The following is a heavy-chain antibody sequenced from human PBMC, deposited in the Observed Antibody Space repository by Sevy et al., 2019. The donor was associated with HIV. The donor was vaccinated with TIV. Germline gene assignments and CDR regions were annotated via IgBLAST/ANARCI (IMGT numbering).Heavy chain of an antibody. Sequence: ASVKVSCKASGYTFTSYAMHWVRQAPGQRLEWMGWINAGNGNTKYSQKFQGRVTITRDTSASTAYMELGSLRSEDTAVYYCARDVLDSSSWYNDYWGQGTLVTVSS. CDR3: ARDVLDSSSWYNDY. V-gene: IGHV1-3*01. D-gene: IGHD6-13*01. CDR2: INAGNGNT. CDR1: GYTFTSYA. J-gene: IGHJ4*02.